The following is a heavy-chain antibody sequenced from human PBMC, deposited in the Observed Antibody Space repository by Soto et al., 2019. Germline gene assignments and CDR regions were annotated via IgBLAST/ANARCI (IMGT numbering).Heavy chain of an antibody. CDR3: AREGSYYYGSGSYHNWFDP. J-gene: IGHJ5*02. CDR2: INHSGST. D-gene: IGHD3-10*01. V-gene: IGHV4-34*01. CDR1: GGSFSGYY. Sequence: SETLSLTCAVYGGSFSGYYWSWIRQPPGKGLEWIGEINHSGSTNYNPSLKSRVTISVDTSKNQFSLKLSSVTAADTAVYYCAREGSYYYGSGSYHNWFDPWGQGTLVTVS.